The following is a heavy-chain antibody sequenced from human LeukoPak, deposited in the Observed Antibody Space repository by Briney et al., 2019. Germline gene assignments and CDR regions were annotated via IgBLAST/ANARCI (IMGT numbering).Heavy chain of an antibody. CDR1: GGSISSGDYY. CDR3: ARDARDFWSGNGMDV. CDR2: IYYSGST. J-gene: IGHJ6*02. V-gene: IGHV4-30-4*01. Sequence: SQTLSLTCTVSGGSISSGDYYWSWIRQPPGKGLEWIGDIYYSGSTYCNPSLKSRVTISVDTSKNQFFLKLSSVTAADTAVYYCARDARDFWSGNGMDVWGQGTTVTVSS. D-gene: IGHD3-3*01.